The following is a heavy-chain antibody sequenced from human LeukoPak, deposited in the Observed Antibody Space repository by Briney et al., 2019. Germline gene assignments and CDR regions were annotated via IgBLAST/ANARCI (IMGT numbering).Heavy chain of an antibody. CDR1: GGTFSSYA. CDR3: ARDRGQAGIVGATIPHHY. Sequence: VASVKVSCKASGGTFSSYAISWVRQAPGQGLEWMGGIIPIFGTANYAQKFQGRVTITADKSTSTAYMELSSLRSEDTAVYYCARDRGQAGIVGATIPHHYWGQGTLVTVSS. V-gene: IGHV1-69*06. J-gene: IGHJ4*02. CDR2: IIPIFGTA. D-gene: IGHD1-26*01.